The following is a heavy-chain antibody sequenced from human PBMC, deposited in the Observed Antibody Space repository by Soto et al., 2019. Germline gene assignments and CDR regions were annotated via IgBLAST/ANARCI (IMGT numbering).Heavy chain of an antibody. D-gene: IGHD4-17*01. J-gene: IGHJ4*02. CDR1: GFTFSSYS. CDR3: ARDAYGDYLFDY. Sequence: LRLSCAASGFTFSSYSMNWVRQAPGKGLEWISYISSSTSTTYHADSVKGRFTISRDNANNSLYLQMNSLRAEDTAVYYCARDAYGDYLFDYWGQGTLVTVSS. V-gene: IGHV3-48*01. CDR2: ISSSTSTT.